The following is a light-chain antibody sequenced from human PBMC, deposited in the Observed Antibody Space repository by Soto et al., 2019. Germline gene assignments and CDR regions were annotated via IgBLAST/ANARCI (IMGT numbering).Light chain of an antibody. CDR2: WAS. CDR3: QQYYSTPWT. Sequence: DIVMTQSPDSLAVSLGERATINCKSSQSVLYSSNNKNYLAWYQQKPGQPPKLLIYWASTRESGVPDRLSGSGSGTDFALTISSLQAEDVAVYYFQQYYSTPWTFGQGTKVELK. J-gene: IGKJ1*01. CDR1: QSVLYSSNNKNY. V-gene: IGKV4-1*01.